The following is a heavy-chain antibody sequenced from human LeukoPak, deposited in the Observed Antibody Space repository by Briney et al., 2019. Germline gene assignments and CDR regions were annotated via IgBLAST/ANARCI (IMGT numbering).Heavy chain of an antibody. CDR2: TFYSGST. V-gene: IGHV4-59*01. CDR3: AREGGSYYHWFDP. D-gene: IGHD1-26*01. CDR1: GGSISTYY. J-gene: IGHJ5*02. Sequence: SETLSLTCTVSGGSISTYYWSWIRQPPGKGLEWIGNTFYSGSTNYNPSLKSRVTISLDTSKNQFSLKLTSVSAADTAVYYCAREGGSYYHWFDPWGQGTLVTVSS.